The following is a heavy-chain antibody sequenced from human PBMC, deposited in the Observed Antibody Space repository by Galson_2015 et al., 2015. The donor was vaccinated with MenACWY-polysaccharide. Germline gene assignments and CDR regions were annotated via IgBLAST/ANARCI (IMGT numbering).Heavy chain of an antibody. CDR1: GFTFSSYG. Sequence: SLRLSCAASGFTFSSYGMHWVRQAPGKGLEWVAVIWYDGSNKYYADSVKGRFTISRDNSKNTLYLQMNSLRAEDTAVYYCARNDYVWGSVAAAGGRFDYWGQGTLVTVSS. D-gene: IGHD3-16*01. V-gene: IGHV3-33*01. CDR3: ARNDYVWGSVAAAGGRFDY. J-gene: IGHJ4*02. CDR2: IWYDGSNK.